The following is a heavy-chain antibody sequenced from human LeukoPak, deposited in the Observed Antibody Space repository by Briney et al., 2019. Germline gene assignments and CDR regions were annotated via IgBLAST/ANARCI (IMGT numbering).Heavy chain of an antibody. D-gene: IGHD3-16*02. CDR1: GGSISGGGYS. J-gene: IGHJ5*02. V-gene: IGHV4-30-2*01. CDR3: ARGGDDYVWGSYRLNWFDP. Sequence: SETLSLTCAVSGGSISGGGYSWSWIRQPPGKGLEWIGYIYHSGSTYYNPSLKSRVTISVDRSKNQFSLKLSSVTAADTAVYYCARGGDDYVWGSYRLNWFDPWGQGTLVTVSS. CDR2: IYHSGST.